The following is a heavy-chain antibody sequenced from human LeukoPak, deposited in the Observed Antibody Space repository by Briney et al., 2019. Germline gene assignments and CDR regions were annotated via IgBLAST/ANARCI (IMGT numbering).Heavy chain of an antibody. J-gene: IGHJ5*02. Sequence: GASVKVSCKASGYTFTSYYMHWVRQAPGQGLEWMGIINLSGGSTSYAQKFQGRVTMTRDMSTSTVYMELSSLRSEDTAVYYCARGSAHDSSGYDDDWFDPWGQGTLVTVSS. V-gene: IGHV1-46*01. CDR3: ARGSAHDSSGYDDDWFDP. D-gene: IGHD3-22*01. CDR2: INLSGGST. CDR1: GYTFTSYY.